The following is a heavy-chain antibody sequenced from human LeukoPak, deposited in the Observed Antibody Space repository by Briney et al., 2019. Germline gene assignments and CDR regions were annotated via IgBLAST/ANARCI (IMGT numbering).Heavy chain of an antibody. Sequence: PGGSLRLSCAASGFTFSSYEMNWVRQAPGKGLEWVSYISSSGSTIYYADSVKGRFTISRDNSKNSLYLQMNSLRAEDTAVYYCAELGITMIGGVWGKGTTVTISS. CDR1: GFTFSSYE. V-gene: IGHV3-48*03. D-gene: IGHD3-10*02. CDR2: ISSSGSTI. J-gene: IGHJ6*03. CDR3: AELGITMIGGV.